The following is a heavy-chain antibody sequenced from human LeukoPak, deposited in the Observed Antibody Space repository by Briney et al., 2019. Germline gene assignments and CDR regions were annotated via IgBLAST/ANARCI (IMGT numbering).Heavy chain of an antibody. CDR1: GFTFSSYA. V-gene: IGHV3-23*01. Sequence: GGTLRLSCAAPGFTFSSYAMSWVRQAPGKGLEWVSAISGSGGDTYYADSVKGRFTISRDNSKTMLYLQMRSLRAEDMAVYYCAKEGAYYDFWSGSGWDYGGQGTRVTVS. D-gene: IGHD3-3*01. CDR3: AKEGAYYDFWSGSGWDY. CDR2: ISGSGGDT. J-gene: IGHJ4*02.